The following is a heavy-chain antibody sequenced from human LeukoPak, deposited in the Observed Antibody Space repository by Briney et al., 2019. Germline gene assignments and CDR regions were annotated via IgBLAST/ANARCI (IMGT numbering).Heavy chain of an antibody. Sequence: PSETLSLTCTVSGGSISSYYWSWIRQPPGKGLEWIGDIYYSGSTNYNPSLKSRVAISVDTSKNQFSLKLSSVTAADTAVYYCARAGYGGSGFGESYAFDIWGQGTMVTVSS. CDR2: IYYSGST. CDR1: GGSISSYY. J-gene: IGHJ3*02. D-gene: IGHD3-10*01. V-gene: IGHV4-59*08. CDR3: ARAGYGGSGFGESYAFDI.